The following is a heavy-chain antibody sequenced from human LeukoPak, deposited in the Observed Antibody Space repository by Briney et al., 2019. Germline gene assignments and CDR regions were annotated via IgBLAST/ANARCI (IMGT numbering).Heavy chain of an antibody. V-gene: IGHV1-2*02. Sequence: ASVKVSCKASGYTXTHYYMHGVRQAPGQGREWMGWINPNSGGANYAQKFQGRVTMTRDTSISTAYMELSRLRSDDTAVYFCAKDLILGYSYGPGIIDHWGQGTLLTVSS. CDR1: GYTXTHYY. CDR2: INPNSGGA. D-gene: IGHD5-18*01. CDR3: AKDLILGYSYGPGIIDH. J-gene: IGHJ4*02.